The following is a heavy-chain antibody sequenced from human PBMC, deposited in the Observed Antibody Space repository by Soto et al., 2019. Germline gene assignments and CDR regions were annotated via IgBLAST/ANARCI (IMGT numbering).Heavy chain of an antibody. V-gene: IGHV3-48*02. Sequence: PGGSLRLSGAASGFTFSSYSMNWVRQAPWKGLEWVSYISSSSSTIYYADSVKGRFTISRDNAKNSLYLQMNSLRDEDTDVYYCASFAAYGDYHPRNDYCGQGTLVTFSS. D-gene: IGHD4-17*01. J-gene: IGHJ4*02. CDR1: GFTFSSYS. CDR3: ASFAAYGDYHPRNDY. CDR2: ISSSSSTI.